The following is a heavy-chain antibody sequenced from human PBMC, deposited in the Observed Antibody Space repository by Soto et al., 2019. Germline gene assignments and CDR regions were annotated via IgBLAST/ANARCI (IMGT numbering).Heavy chain of an antibody. CDR2: INPNSGGT. Sequence: QVQLVQSGAEVKKPGASVKVSCKASGYTFTGYYMHWVRQAPGQGLEWMGWINPNSGGTNYAQKFQGWVTMTRDTSVSTGYMGLSRLRSDDTAVYYCAREYCISTSCYAWGMSDYSYGMDVWGQGTTVTVSS. V-gene: IGHV1-2*04. CDR1: GYTFTGYY. J-gene: IGHJ6*02. CDR3: AREYCISTSCYAWGMSDYSYGMDV. D-gene: IGHD2-2*01.